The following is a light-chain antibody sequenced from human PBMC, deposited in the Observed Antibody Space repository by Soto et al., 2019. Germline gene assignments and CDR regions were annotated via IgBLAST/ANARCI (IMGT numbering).Light chain of an antibody. CDR3: HQYGSAPTYT. J-gene: IGKJ2*01. CDR1: QSVSSSY. V-gene: IGKV3-20*01. Sequence: EIVLTQSPGTLSLSPGERATLSCRASQSVSSSYLAWYQQKPGQAPRLLIYGASSRATGIPDRFSGSGSGKYYTITIRRQEPDDFAVYYCHQYGSAPTYTFGQGTKLAIK. CDR2: GAS.